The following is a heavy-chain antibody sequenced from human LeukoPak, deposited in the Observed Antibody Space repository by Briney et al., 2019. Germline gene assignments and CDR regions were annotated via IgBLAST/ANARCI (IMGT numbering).Heavy chain of an antibody. CDR3: ARIGYNALDC. D-gene: IGHD3-10*01. J-gene: IGHJ4*02. Sequence: GASVKVSCKTSGYSFTNYGIHWVRQAPGQGLEWMGWINTNTGNPSYALAFTGRLVLSLDTSVSTADLHLDSLKAENTAVYYCARIGYNALDCWGQGTLVTVSS. V-gene: IGHV7-4-1*01. CDR1: GYSFTNYG. CDR2: INTNTGNP.